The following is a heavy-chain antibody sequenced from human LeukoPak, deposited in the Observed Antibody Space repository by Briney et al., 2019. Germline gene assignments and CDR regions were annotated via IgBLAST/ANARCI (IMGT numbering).Heavy chain of an antibody. V-gene: IGHV3-7*01. Sequence: GGSLRLSCAASGFTFSSYWMDWVRQAPGKGLEWVANIKQDGSEKYYVDSVKGRFTISRDNAKNSLYLQMNSLRAEDTAVYYCARDRGLLWFGELLFPLDVWGKGTTVTISS. D-gene: IGHD3-10*01. CDR2: IKQDGSEK. J-gene: IGHJ6*04. CDR1: GFTFSSYW. CDR3: ARDRGLLWFGELLFPLDV.